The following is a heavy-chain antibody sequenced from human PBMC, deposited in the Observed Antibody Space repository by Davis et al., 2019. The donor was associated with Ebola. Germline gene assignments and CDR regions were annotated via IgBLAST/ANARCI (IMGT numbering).Heavy chain of an antibody. CDR3: ARGVRGW. Sequence: GGSLRLSCAASGFTFSSYAMHWVRQAPGKGLEWVANIKQDGSEKYYVDSVKGRFAISRDNAKNSLYLQMNSLRAEDTAVYYCARGVRGWWGQGTLVTVSS. CDR1: GFTFSSYA. D-gene: IGHD3-10*01. J-gene: IGHJ4*02. CDR2: IKQDGSEK. V-gene: IGHV3-7*01.